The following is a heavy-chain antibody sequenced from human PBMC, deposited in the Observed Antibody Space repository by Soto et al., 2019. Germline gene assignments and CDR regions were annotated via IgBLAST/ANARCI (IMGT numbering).Heavy chain of an antibody. CDR1: GGSVSSGSYY. CDR2: IYHTGNT. J-gene: IGHJ4*02. V-gene: IGHV4-61*01. CDR3: ARDPSRGFPDY. Sequence: SETLSLTCTVSGGSVSSGSYYWSWVRQPPGKGLEWIGEIYHTGNTNYKPSLKSRVIISVDKSKNQYSLKLNSVTAADTAVYYCARDPSRGFPDYWGQGTLVTVSS. D-gene: IGHD3-10*01.